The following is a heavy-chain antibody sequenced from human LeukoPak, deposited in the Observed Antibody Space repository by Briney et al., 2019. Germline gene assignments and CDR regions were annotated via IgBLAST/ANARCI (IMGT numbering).Heavy chain of an antibody. CDR1: GFTFSAYA. V-gene: IGHV3-21*01. Sequence: GGSLRLSCAASGFTFSAYAVNWARQAPGKGLEWVSSISYSGSYIDYADSVKGRFTISRDNAKNSLYLQMNSLRAEDTAVYYCARENDAFDIWGQGTMVTVSS. J-gene: IGHJ3*02. CDR2: ISYSGSYI. CDR3: ARENDAFDI.